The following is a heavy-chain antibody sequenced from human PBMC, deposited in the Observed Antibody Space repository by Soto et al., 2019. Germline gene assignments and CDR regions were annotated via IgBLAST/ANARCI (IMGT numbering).Heavy chain of an antibody. CDR3: ASRRKNYYDSSGYYYYGMDV. D-gene: IGHD3-22*01. CDR2: IIPSGGST. V-gene: IGHV1-46*01. Sequence: ASVKVSCKASGGTFSSYAISWVRQAPGQGLEWMGIIIPSGGSTSYAQKFQGRVTMTRDTSTSTVYMELGSLRSEDTAVYYCASRRKNYYDSSGYYYYGMDVWGQGTTVTVSS. J-gene: IGHJ6*02. CDR1: GGTFSSYA.